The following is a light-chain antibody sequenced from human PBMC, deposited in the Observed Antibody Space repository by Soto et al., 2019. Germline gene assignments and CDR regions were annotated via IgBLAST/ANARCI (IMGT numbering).Light chain of an antibody. Sequence: AIQMTQSPSSLSASVGDSVTITCRASQGIRNDLGWYQQKPGKAPKLLIYAAYILKSGVPSRFSGSGSGTDFTLTIRSLQPEDFATYYCLQDYNYPLTFGGGTKVEI. J-gene: IGKJ4*01. CDR1: QGIRND. CDR3: LQDYNYPLT. CDR2: AAY. V-gene: IGKV1-6*01.